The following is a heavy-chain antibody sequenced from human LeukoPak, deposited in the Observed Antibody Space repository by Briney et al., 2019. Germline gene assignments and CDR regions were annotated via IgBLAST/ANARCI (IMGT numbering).Heavy chain of an antibody. Sequence: GGSLRLSCAASGFTFSSYAMSWVRQAPGKGLEWVSAISGSGGGTYYADSVKGRFTISRDNSKKISYLQMNSLRVEDTALYYCAKERDSSGYFDYWGQGTLVTASS. V-gene: IGHV3-23*01. CDR2: ISGSGGGT. J-gene: IGHJ4*02. CDR1: GFTFSSYA. D-gene: IGHD3-22*01. CDR3: AKERDSSGYFDY.